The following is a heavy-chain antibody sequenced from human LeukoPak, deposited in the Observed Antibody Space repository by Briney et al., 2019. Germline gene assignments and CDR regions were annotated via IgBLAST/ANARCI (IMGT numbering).Heavy chain of an antibody. J-gene: IGHJ4*02. CDR2: IYTSGST. CDR1: GGSISSYY. D-gene: IGHD3-16*01. V-gene: IGHV4-4*09. CDR3: AGGESLDY. Sequence: SETLSLTCTVSGGSISSYYWSWIRQPPGKGLEWIGYIYTSGSTNYNPPLKSRVTISVDTSKNQFSLKLGSVTAADTAVYYCAGGESLDYWGQGTLVTVSS.